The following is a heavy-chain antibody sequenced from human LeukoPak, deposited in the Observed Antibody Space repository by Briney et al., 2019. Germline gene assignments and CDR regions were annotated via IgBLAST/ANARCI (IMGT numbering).Heavy chain of an antibody. CDR1: GYTFTGYY. CDR3: ARILSGTYYYGSGSPRNPDY. Sequence: GASVKVSCKASGYTFTGYYMHWVRQAPGQGLEWMGWINPNSGGTNYAQKFQGRVTMTRDTSISTAYMELSRLRSDDTAVYYCARILSGTYYYGSGSPRNPDYWGQGTLVTVSS. V-gene: IGHV1-2*02. D-gene: IGHD3-10*01. CDR2: INPNSGGT. J-gene: IGHJ4*02.